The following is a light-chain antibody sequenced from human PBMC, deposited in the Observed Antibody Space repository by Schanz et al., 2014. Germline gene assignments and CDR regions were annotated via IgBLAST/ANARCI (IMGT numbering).Light chain of an antibody. CDR3: QQYNSYSPET. CDR1: QSITSF. CDR2: GAS. J-gene: IGKJ1*01. V-gene: IGKV1-39*01. Sequence: DIQMTQSPSSLSASVGDRVTISCRASQSITSFLNWYQHKPGRAPKLLIFGASSLQSGVPSRFSGSGSGTDFTLTISSLQPDDFATYHCQQYNSYSPETFGQGTKVEIK.